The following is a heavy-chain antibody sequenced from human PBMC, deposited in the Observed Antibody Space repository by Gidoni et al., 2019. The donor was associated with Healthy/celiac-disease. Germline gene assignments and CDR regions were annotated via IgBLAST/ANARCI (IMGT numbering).Heavy chain of an antibody. Sequence: EVQLLESGGGWVQPGGSLRLSCAASGFTFRSYAMSWVRQAPGKGLEWVSAISGSGGSTYYADAVKGRFTISSDNSKNTLYLQMNSLRAEDTAVYYCAKDLGDIVLVVYAIGFDPWGQGTLVTVSS. V-gene: IGHV3-23*01. CDR1: GFTFRSYA. D-gene: IGHD2-8*02. CDR2: ISGSGGST. CDR3: AKDLGDIVLVVYAIGFDP. J-gene: IGHJ5*02.